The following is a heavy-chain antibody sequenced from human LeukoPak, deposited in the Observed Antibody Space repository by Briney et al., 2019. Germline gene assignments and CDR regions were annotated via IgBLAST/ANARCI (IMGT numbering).Heavy chain of an antibody. Sequence: PGGSLRLSCAASGFTFSSYAMSWVRQAPGKGLEWVAVIWYDGSNKYYADSVKGRFTISRDNSKNTLYLQMNSLRAEDTAVYYCARDGWGFYDSSGYLSPPLLWGQGTLVTVSS. CDR3: ARDGWGFYDSSGYLSPPLL. CDR2: IWYDGSNK. V-gene: IGHV3-33*08. D-gene: IGHD3-22*01. CDR1: GFTFSSYA. J-gene: IGHJ4*02.